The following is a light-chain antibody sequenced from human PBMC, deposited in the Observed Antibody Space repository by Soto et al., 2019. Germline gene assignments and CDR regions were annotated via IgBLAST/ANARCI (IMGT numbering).Light chain of an antibody. V-gene: IGKV3-20*01. CDR3: QQYDSSPQT. CDR2: GAS. J-gene: IGKJ1*01. Sequence: EIVLTQSPGTLSLSPGERATLSCRASQSVSNNYLAWYLQKPGQAPRLLIYGASSRATGIPDRFSASGSGTDFSLTISRLEPEDFAVYYCQQYDSSPQTFGQGTKVDIK. CDR1: QSVSNNY.